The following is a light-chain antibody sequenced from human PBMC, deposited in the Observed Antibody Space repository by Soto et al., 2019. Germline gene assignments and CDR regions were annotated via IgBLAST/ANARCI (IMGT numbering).Light chain of an antibody. CDR1: NTDVGQDKS. Sequence: SALTQPASVSGSRGQSITISCVGRNTDVGQDKSVSWYQQGPGKAPKLLIFEVTNRPSGVSSRFSGSRSGNTASLTISGLQPDDEGDYFCVSYTDTDTLVFGTGTKVTAL. CDR3: VSYTDTDTLV. J-gene: IGLJ1*01. V-gene: IGLV2-14*01. CDR2: EVT.